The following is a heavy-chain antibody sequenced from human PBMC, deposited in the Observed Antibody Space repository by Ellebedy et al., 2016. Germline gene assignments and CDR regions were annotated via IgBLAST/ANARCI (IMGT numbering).Heavy chain of an antibody. CDR1: GFTFSSYA. CDR3: ARDCPYSSGWYRGEFDY. Sequence: GESLKISCAASGFTFSSYAMHWVRQAPGKGLEWVAVISYDGSNKYYADSVKGRFTISRDNSKNTLYLQMNSLRAEDTAVYYCARDCPYSSGWYRGEFDYWGQGTLVTVSS. J-gene: IGHJ4*02. V-gene: IGHV3-30-3*01. CDR2: ISYDGSNK. D-gene: IGHD6-19*01.